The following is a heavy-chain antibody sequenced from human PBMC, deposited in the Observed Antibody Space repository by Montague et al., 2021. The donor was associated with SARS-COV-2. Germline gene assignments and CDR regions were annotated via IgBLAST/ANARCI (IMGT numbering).Heavy chain of an antibody. Sequence: SETLSLTCTVSGGSISSSNYFWGWIRQPPGKGLEWIGSIYFGGGTYYNPSLKSRVTITVTTSNNHFSLKLTFVTAADTVVYYCARVVGRGCSGYETEGGFDYWGQGTPVTVSS. CDR1: GGSISSSNYF. D-gene: IGHD5-12*01. CDR3: ARVVGRGCSGYETEGGFDY. V-gene: IGHV4-39*07. J-gene: IGHJ4*02. CDR2: IYFGGGT.